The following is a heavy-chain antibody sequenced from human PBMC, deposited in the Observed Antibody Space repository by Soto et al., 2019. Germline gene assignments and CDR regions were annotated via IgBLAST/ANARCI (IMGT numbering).Heavy chain of an antibody. J-gene: IGHJ4*02. V-gene: IGHV3-66*01. CDR2: IYSGGST. CDR1: GFTVSNNY. D-gene: IGHD1-26*01. Sequence: EEQLVESGGDLVQPGGSLRLSCAASGFTVSNNYMSWVRQAPGKGLEWVSLIYSGGSTYYADSVKGRFTISRASSKNTLYRQTNSLRAEDTAMYYCAAYSHKGYWGQGTLVTV. CDR3: AAYSHKGY.